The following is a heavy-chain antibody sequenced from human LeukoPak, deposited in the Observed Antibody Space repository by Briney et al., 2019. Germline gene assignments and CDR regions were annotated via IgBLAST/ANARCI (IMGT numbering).Heavy chain of an antibody. Sequence: GASVKLSCKASGYTFTNYYIHWVRQAPGQGLEWMAMINPGGGSTSHAQKFQGRVTMTRDTSTSTVYMELSSLRSEDTAVYYCARDRDRNIVGATYFQHWGQGTLVTVSS. CDR1: GYTFTNYY. V-gene: IGHV1-46*01. J-gene: IGHJ1*01. CDR3: ARDRDRNIVGATYFQH. CDR2: INPGGGST. D-gene: IGHD1-26*01.